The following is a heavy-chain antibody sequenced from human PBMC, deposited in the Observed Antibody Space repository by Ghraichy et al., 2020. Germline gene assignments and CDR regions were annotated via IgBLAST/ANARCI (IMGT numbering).Heavy chain of an antibody. CDR3: ARAPYCSDGLCYARYYYGMDV. Sequence: LNISCTVSGGSISHYFWTWVRQPPGKGLEWIGDFPYNENTKYSPSLKSRLTISVDTSRNQFSLKLTSVTAADTAVYYCARAPYCSDGLCYARYYYGMDVWGQGTTVTVSS. J-gene: IGHJ6*02. D-gene: IGHD2-8*01. CDR2: FPYNENT. V-gene: IGHV4-59*01. CDR1: GGSISHYF.